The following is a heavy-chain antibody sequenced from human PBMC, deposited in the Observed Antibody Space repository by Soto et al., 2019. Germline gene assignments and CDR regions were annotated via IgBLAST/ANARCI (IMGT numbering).Heavy chain of an antibody. CDR1: GDSVSSNSAA. V-gene: IGHV6-1*01. CDR2: TYYRSKWYN. Sequence: SQTLSLTCAISGDSVSSNSAAWNWIRQSPSRGLEWLGRTYYRSKWYNDYAVSVKSRKTINPDTSKNQFSLQLNYVTPAATAVYYCARDILRPFYYGSGSYYFRFDPWGQGTLVTVSS. J-gene: IGHJ5*02. D-gene: IGHD3-10*01. CDR3: ARDILRPFYYGSGSYYFRFDP.